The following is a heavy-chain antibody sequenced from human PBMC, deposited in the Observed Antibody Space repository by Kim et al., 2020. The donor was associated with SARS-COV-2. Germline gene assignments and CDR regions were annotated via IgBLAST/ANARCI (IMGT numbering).Heavy chain of an antibody. Sequence: PSRKSRVTISVDTSKNQFSLELSSVTAADTAVYYCARHCSSSWYGDWFDPWGQGTLVTVSS. J-gene: IGHJ5*02. V-gene: IGHV4-39*01. CDR3: ARHCSSSWYGDWFDP. D-gene: IGHD6-13*01.